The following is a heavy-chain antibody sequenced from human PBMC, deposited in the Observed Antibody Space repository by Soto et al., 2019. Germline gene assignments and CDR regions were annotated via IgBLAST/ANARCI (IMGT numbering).Heavy chain of an antibody. D-gene: IGHD3-16*01. V-gene: IGHV1-69*01. Sequence: QVQLVQSGAEVQKPGSSVKVSCKASGGTFSSYAISWVRQAHGQGLEWMGGIIPIFGTANYSQKVQGRVMISVEGFTITAYMELISLRFEDTAVYYCAREDDVEVKLTGTFDYWVQGTLVTVSS. CDR3: AREDDVEVKLTGTFDY. CDR2: IIPIFGTA. CDR1: GGTFSSYA. J-gene: IGHJ4*02.